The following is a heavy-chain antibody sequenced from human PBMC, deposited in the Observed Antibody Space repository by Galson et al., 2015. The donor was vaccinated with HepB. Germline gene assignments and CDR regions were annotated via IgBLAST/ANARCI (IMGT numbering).Heavy chain of an antibody. Sequence: SLRLSCAASGFTFDDYAMHWVRQAPGKGLEWVSGISWNSGSIGYADSVKGRFTISRDNAKNSLYLQMNSLRAEDTALYYCAKDQSWSDYDSSDDAFDIWGQGTMVTVSS. J-gene: IGHJ3*02. CDR2: ISWNSGSI. D-gene: IGHD3-22*01. CDR3: AKDQSWSDYDSSDDAFDI. CDR1: GFTFDDYA. V-gene: IGHV3-9*01.